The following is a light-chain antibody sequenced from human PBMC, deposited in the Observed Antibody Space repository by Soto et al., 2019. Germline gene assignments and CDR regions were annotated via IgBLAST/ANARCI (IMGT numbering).Light chain of an antibody. CDR3: QQSYSTPPT. CDR1: QSISSY. Sequence: DIHMTQSPSSLSASVGDRVTITCRASQSISSYVNWYQQKSGQAPKLLIYAASILRSGVPSRFSGTGSGTDFTLTSTSLQPEDFANYQCQQSYSTPPTFGQGTKLEIK. CDR2: AAS. J-gene: IGKJ2*01. V-gene: IGKV1-39*01.